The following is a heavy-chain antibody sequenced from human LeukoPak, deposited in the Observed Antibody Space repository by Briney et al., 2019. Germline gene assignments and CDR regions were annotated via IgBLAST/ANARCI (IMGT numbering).Heavy chain of an antibody. CDR3: ARGYGGFDY. V-gene: IGHV3-23*01. CDR1: GFTFRSYG. D-gene: IGHD3-16*01. J-gene: IGHJ4*02. CDR2: ISGSGRKT. Sequence: GGSLRLSCEASGFTFRSYGMSWVRQAPGKGLEWVSVISGSGRKTDYADSVKGRFTISRDNSKNTMYLLMNSLRAEDTAVYYCARGYGGFDYWGQGTLVTVSS.